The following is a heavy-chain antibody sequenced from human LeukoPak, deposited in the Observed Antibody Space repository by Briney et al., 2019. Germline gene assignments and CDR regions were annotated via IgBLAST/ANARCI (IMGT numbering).Heavy chain of an antibody. Sequence: GGSLRLSCAASGFTFSYYGIHWVRQVPGKGLEWVAGIVYDGRNQFYADPVKGRFTISRDNSKNTLFLQMNSLRAEDTAVYYCASAKAPPHATVTTLGDGDYWGQGTLVTVSS. J-gene: IGHJ4*02. CDR2: IVYDGRNQ. CDR3: ASAKAPPHATVTTLGDGDY. V-gene: IGHV3-30*03. D-gene: IGHD4-17*01. CDR1: GFTFSYYG.